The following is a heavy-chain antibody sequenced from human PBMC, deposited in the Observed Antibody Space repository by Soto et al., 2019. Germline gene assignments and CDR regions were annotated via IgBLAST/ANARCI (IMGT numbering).Heavy chain of an antibody. V-gene: IGHV4-59*08. D-gene: IGHD1-26*01. CDR2: IYYSGST. CDR1: GGSSSSYY. CDR3: ARLKGGGDAFDI. Sequence: PSETQSLTCTVSGGSSSSYYGSWIQQPPGKGLEWIGYIYYSGSTNYNPSLKSRVTISVDTSKNQFSLKLSSVTAADTAVYYCARLKGGGDAFDIWGQGTMVTV. J-gene: IGHJ3*02.